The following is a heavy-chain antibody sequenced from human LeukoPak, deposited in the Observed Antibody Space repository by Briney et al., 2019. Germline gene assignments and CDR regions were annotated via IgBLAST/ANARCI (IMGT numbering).Heavy chain of an antibody. J-gene: IGHJ4*02. CDR1: GFTFSSYA. V-gene: IGHV3-30*04. Sequence: PGRSLRLSCAASGFTFSSYAMHWVRQAPGKGLEWVAVISYDGGNKYYADSVKGRFTISRDNSKNTLYLQMNSLRAEDTAVYYCARDQNSYAPNYFDYWGQGTLVTVSS. CDR2: ISYDGGNK. D-gene: IGHD5-18*01. CDR3: ARDQNSYAPNYFDY.